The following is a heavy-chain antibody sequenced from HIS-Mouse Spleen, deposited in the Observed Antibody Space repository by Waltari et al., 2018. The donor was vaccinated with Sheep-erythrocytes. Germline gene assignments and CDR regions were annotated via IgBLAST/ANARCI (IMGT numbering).Heavy chain of an antibody. CDR2: ISYDGSNK. J-gene: IGHJ4*02. V-gene: IGHV3-30-3*01. CDR3: ARGRPMTAGSFDY. CDR1: GFTFSSYA. Sequence: QVQLVESGGGVVQPGRSLRLSCAASGFTFSSYAMHWVRQAPGKGVEWVAVISYDGSNKYYADSVKGRFTISRDNSKNTLYLQMNSLRAEDTAVYYCARGRPMTAGSFDYWGQGTLVTVSS. D-gene: IGHD3-10*01.